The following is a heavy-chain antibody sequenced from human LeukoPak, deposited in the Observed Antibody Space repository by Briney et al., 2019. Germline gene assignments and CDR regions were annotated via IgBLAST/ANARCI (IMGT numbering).Heavy chain of an antibody. CDR2: IYYSGST. J-gene: IGHJ4*02. Sequence: SETLSLTCTVSGGSISSSSYYWGWIRQPPGKGLEWIGSIYYSGSTYYNPSLKSRVTISVDTSKNQFSLKLSSVTAADTAVYYCARFVAAAGTNIGDYWGQGTLVTVSS. CDR1: GGSISSSSYY. D-gene: IGHD6-13*01. CDR3: ARFVAAAGTNIGDY. V-gene: IGHV4-39*01.